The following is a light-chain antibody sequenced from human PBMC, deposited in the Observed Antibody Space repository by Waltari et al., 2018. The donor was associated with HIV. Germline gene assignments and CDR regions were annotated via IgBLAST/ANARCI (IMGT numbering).Light chain of an antibody. CDR2: AAS. CDR1: QSISSY. Sequence: DIQMTQSPSSLSASVGDRVTITCRASQSISSYLNWYQQKLGKAPKLLIYAASSLQSGVPSRFSGSGSGTDFTLNISSLQPEDFATYYCQQSYNNPWTFGQGTKVEIK. V-gene: IGKV1-39*01. CDR3: QQSYNNPWT. J-gene: IGKJ1*01.